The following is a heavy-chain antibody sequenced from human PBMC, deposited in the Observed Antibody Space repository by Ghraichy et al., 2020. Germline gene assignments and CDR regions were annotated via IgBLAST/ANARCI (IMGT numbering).Heavy chain of an antibody. D-gene: IGHD4-17*01. CDR2: IRSKANSYAT. Sequence: GESLNISCAASGFTFSGSAMHWVRQASGKGLEWVGRIRSKANSYATAYAASVKGRFTISRDDSKNTAYLQMNSLKTEDTAVYYCTRPIYGDSWYFDLWGRGTLVTVSS. CDR1: GFTFSGSA. V-gene: IGHV3-73*01. CDR3: TRPIYGDSWYFDL. J-gene: IGHJ2*01.